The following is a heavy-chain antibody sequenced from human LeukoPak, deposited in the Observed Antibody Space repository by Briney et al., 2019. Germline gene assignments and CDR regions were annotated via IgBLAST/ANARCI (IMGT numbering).Heavy chain of an antibody. CDR1: GGSISSHY. CDR3: ARHSGVTLDV. D-gene: IGHD3-10*01. CDR2: IYYSGST. J-gene: IGHJ6*02. Sequence: PSETLSLTCTVSGGSISSHYWSWIRQPPGKGLEWIGYIYYSGSTNYNPSLKSRVTISVDTSKNQFSLKLSSVTAADTAVYYCARHSGVTLDVWGQGTTVTVSS. V-gene: IGHV4-59*08.